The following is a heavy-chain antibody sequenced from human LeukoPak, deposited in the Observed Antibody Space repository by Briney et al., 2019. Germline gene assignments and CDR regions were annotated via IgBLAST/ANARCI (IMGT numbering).Heavy chain of an antibody. CDR2: IYYSGST. D-gene: IGHD3-22*01. CDR3: ASGEDYYDSSGYAFDI. J-gene: IGHJ3*02. CDR1: GGSISSYY. Sequence: PSGTLSLTCTVSGGSISSYYWGWIRQPPGKGLEWIGYIYYSGSTNYNPSLKSRVTISVDTSKNQFSLKLSSVTAADTAVYYCASGEDYYDSSGYAFDIWGQGTMVTVSS. V-gene: IGHV4-59*01.